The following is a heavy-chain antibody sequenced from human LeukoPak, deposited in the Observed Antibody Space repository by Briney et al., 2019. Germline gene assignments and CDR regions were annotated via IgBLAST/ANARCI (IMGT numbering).Heavy chain of an antibody. Sequence: GASVKVSCKASGYTFTGYYMHWVRQAPGQGLEWMGWINPNSGGTNYAQKFQGRVTMTRDTSISTAYMELSRLRSDDTAVYYCARGGPRKLRYFDWLFPKPFDYWGQGTLVTVSS. CDR3: ARGGPRKLRYFDWLFPKPFDY. CDR1: GYTFTGYY. D-gene: IGHD3-9*01. CDR2: INPNSGGT. J-gene: IGHJ4*02. V-gene: IGHV1-2*02.